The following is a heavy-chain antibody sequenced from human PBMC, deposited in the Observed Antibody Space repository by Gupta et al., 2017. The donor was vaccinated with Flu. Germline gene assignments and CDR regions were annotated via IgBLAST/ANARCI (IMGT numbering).Heavy chain of an antibody. D-gene: IGHD2-15*01. Sequence: VKLVESGGTVFQPGGSLSLSCSPSGFTFSSNGMNWVRQAPGKGLEWVAVIWYDENYKYYADSLKGRFTISRDNSKDTVYLQINSLRTEDTGLYYCAKSLYCSGGGCYSPADHWGQGTQVTVSS. CDR2: IWYDENYK. CDR1: GFTFSSNG. CDR3: AKSLYCSGGGCYSPADH. J-gene: IGHJ4*02. V-gene: IGHV3-33*03.